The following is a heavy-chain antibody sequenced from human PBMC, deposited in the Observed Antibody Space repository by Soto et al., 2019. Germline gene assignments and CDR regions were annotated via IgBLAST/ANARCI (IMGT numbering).Heavy chain of an antibody. D-gene: IGHD5-12*01. Sequence: GGSLRLSCAASGFTFSSYAMHWVRQAPGKGLEWVAVISYDGSNKYYADSVKGRFTISRDNSKNTLYLQMNSLRAEDTAVYYCARDARKGGGYENYFDYWGQGTLVTVSS. CDR1: GFTFSSYA. J-gene: IGHJ4*02. CDR3: ARDARKGGGYENYFDY. V-gene: IGHV3-30-3*01. CDR2: ISYDGSNK.